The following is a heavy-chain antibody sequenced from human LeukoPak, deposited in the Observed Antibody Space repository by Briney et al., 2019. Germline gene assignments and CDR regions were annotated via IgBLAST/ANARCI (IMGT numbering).Heavy chain of an antibody. CDR2: INPSGGST. D-gene: IGHD3-22*01. Sequence: ASVKVSCKASGYTFTSYYMHWVRQAPGQGLEWVGIINPSGGSTSYAQKFQGRVTMTRDMSTSTVYMELSSLRSEDTAVYYCARVARRADYYDSSGYPDYWGQGTLVTVSS. CDR3: ARVARRADYYDSSGYPDY. V-gene: IGHV1-46*01. J-gene: IGHJ4*02. CDR1: GYTFTSYY.